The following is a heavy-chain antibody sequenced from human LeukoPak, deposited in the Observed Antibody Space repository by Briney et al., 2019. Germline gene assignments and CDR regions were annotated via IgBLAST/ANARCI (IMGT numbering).Heavy chain of an antibody. Sequence: PGRSLRLSCAASGFTFSSYGMHWVRQAPGKGLEWVAVISYDGSNKYYADSVKGRFTISRDNSKNTLYLQMNSLRAEDTAVYYCAKDPSDVDTAMVTRLYGMDVWGQGTTVTVSS. CDR3: AKDPSDVDTAMVTRLYGMDV. CDR2: ISYDGSNK. V-gene: IGHV3-30*18. CDR1: GFTFSSYG. J-gene: IGHJ6*02. D-gene: IGHD5-18*01.